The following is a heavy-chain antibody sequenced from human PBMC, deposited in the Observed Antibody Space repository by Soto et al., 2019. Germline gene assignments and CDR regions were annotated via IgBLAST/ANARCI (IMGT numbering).Heavy chain of an antibody. CDR3: ARPYCSGGSCYSGHSNWFDP. J-gene: IGHJ5*02. Sequence: QLQLQESGPGLVKPSETLSLICTVSGGSISSSSYYWGWIRQPPGKGLEWIGSIYYSGSTYYNPSLKSRVTLSVDTSKNQFSLKLSSVTAADTAVYYCARPYCSGGSCYSGHSNWFDPWGQGTVVTVSS. CDR2: IYYSGST. D-gene: IGHD2-15*01. CDR1: GGSISSSSYY. V-gene: IGHV4-39*01.